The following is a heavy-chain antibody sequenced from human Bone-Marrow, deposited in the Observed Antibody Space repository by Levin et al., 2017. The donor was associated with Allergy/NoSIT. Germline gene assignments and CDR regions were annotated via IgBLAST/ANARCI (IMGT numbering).Heavy chain of an antibody. Sequence: QTLSLTCAISGDSVSSDIVTWTWIRQSSSRGLEWLGRTFYRSKWYYDYALSVESRITINPDTSKNQFSLQLSSVTPEDTAVYYCARERFISSGKYVLDCWGQGTLVTVSS. V-gene: IGHV6-1*01. CDR3: ARERFISSGKYVLDC. D-gene: IGHD1-26*01. J-gene: IGHJ4*02. CDR2: TFYRSKWYY. CDR1: GDSVSSDIVT.